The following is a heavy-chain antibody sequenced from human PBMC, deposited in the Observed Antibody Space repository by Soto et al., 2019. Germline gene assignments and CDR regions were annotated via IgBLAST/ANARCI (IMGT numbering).Heavy chain of an antibody. V-gene: IGHV1-8*01. D-gene: IGHD3-16*01. J-gene: IGHJ6*02. CDR1: GYTFTSYD. Sequence: QVQLVQSGAEVKKPGASVKVSCKASGYTFTSYDINWVRQATGQGLEWMGWMNPNSGNTGYAQKFQGRVTMTRNTSISTAYMELSSLRSEDTAVYYCVRWGVGPRFYYYGMDVWGQGTTVTVSS. CDR2: MNPNSGNT. CDR3: VRWGVGPRFYYYGMDV.